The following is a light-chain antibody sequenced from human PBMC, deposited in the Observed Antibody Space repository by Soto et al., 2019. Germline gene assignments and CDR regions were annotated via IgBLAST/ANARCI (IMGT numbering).Light chain of an antibody. CDR1: SGHSDYA. CDR3: QTWVTGPWV. Sequence: QSVLTQSPSVSASLGASVKLTCTLPSGHSDYAIAWHQQQPQKGPRYLMKVNNDGSHNRGDGIPDRFSGSSSGAERYLTISSLQSEDEADYYCQTWVTGPWVFGGGTKLTVL. V-gene: IGLV4-69*01. J-gene: IGLJ3*02. CDR2: VNNDGSH.